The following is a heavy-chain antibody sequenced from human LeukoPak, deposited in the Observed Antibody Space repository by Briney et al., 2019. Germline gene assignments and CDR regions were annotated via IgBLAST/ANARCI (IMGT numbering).Heavy chain of an antibody. CDR2: INTNTGNP. CDR1: GYTFTSYA. J-gene: IGHJ5*02. CDR3: AREEILWFGELFWFDP. D-gene: IGHD3-10*01. V-gene: IGHV7-4-1*02. Sequence: ASVKVSCKASGYTFTSYAMNWVRQAPGQGLEWMGWINTNTGNPTYAQGFTGRFVFSLDTSVSTAYLQISSLKAEDTAVYYCAREEILWFGELFWFDPWGQGTLVTVSS.